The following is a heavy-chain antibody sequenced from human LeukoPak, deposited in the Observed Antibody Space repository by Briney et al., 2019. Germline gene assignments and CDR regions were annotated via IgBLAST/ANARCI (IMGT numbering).Heavy chain of an antibody. D-gene: IGHD3-22*01. CDR2: ISGSDGST. Sequence: PGGSLRLSCAASGFTFSSYAMSWVRQAPEKGLEWVSAISGSDGSTYYADSVKGRFTISRDNSKNTLYLQMNSLRAEDTAVYYCAKEIITMIVVVLYIQYWGQGTPLTVSS. J-gene: IGHJ1*01. CDR1: GFTFSSYA. V-gene: IGHV3-23*01. CDR3: AKEIITMIVVVLYIQY.